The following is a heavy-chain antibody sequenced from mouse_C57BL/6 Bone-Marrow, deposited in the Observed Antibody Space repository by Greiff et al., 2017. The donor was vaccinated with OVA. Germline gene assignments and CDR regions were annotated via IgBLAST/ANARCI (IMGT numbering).Heavy chain of an antibody. V-gene: IGHV2-2*01. CDR2: IWSGGST. CDR1: GFSLTSYG. J-gene: IGHJ3*01. CDR3: ARERDDYDPAWFAY. Sequence: VQGVESGPGLVQPSQSLSITCTVSGFSLTSYGVHWVRQSPGKGLEWLGVIWSGGSTDYNAAFISRLSISKDNSKSQVFFKMNSLQADDTAIYYCARERDDYDPAWFAYWGQGTLVTVSA. D-gene: IGHD2-4*01.